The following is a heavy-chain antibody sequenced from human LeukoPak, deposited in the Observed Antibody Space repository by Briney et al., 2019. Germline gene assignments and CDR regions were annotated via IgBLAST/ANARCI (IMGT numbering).Heavy chain of an antibody. CDR1: GYTFTGYY. V-gene: IGHV1-2*02. CDR3: AVRWFGELYPYY. J-gene: IGHJ4*02. D-gene: IGHD3-10*01. CDR2: INPNSGGT. Sequence: RASVKVSCKASGYTFTGYYMHWVRQAPGQGLEWMGWINPNSGGTNCAQKFQGRVTMTRDTSISTAYMELSRLRSDDTAAYYCAVRWFGELYPYYWGQGTLVTVSS.